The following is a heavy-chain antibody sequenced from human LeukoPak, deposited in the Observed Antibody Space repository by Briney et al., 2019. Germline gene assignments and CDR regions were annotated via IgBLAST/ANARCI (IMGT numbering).Heavy chain of an antibody. CDR1: GGSISSYY. D-gene: IGHD1-26*01. V-gene: IGHV4-59*01. Sequence: PSETLSLTCTVSGGSISSYYWSWIRQPPGKGLEWIGYIYYSGSTNYNPSLKSRVTISVDTSKNQFSLKLSSVTAADTAVYYCARAGGSSSNWFDPWGQGTLVTVSS. CDR2: IYYSGST. CDR3: ARAGGSSSNWFDP. J-gene: IGHJ5*02.